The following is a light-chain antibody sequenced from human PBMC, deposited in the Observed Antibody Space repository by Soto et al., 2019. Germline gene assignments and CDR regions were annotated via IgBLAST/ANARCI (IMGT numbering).Light chain of an antibody. J-gene: IGKJ3*01. V-gene: IGKV3-20*01. CDR3: QQYGSSRFT. CDR2: GAS. Sequence: EMVLTQSPGTLSLSPGEIATLSCRASHSISSSYLAWYQQKPGQAPRLLVYGASSRATGIPDRFSGSGSGTDFSLTISRLEPDDFAVYYCQQYGSSRFTFGTGTKVDIK. CDR1: HSISSSY.